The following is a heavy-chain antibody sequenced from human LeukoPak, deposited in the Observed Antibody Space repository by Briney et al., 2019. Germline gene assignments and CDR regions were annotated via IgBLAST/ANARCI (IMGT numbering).Heavy chain of an antibody. CDR1: GGSISSGSYY. CDR2: IYYSGST. Sequence: SETLSLTCTVSGGSISSGSYYWGWIRQPPGKGLEWIGSIYYSGSTYYNPSLKSRVTISVDTSKNQFSLKLSSVTTADTAVYYCARGFTLFDPWGQGTLVTVSS. J-gene: IGHJ5*02. D-gene: IGHD2/OR15-2a*01. CDR3: ARGFTLFDP. V-gene: IGHV4-39*07.